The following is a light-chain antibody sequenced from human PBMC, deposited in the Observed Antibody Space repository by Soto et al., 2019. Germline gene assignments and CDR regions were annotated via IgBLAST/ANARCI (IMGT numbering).Light chain of an antibody. V-gene: IGLV2-11*01. CDR1: SIGGFNY. Sequence: QSVLTQPRSLSGPPGQSVTLSCPGSSIGGFNYVSWYQQHPGKAPRVVIYDVYKRPSGVPDRFSGSKCGNTASLTISGLQADDEADYYCCTYAGIYTYVFGCATKV. CDR2: DVY. CDR3: CTYAGIYTYV. J-gene: IGLJ1*01.